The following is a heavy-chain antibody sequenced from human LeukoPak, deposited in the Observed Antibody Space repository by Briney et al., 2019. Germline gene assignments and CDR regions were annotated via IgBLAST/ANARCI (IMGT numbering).Heavy chain of an antibody. CDR3: ARHGSSGCYPWYFDY. J-gene: IGHJ4*02. Sequence: SETLSLTCAVYGGSFSGYYWSWIRQPPGKGLEWIGEINHSGSTNYNPSLKSRVTISVDTSKNQFSLKLSSVTAADTAVYYCARHGSSGCYPWYFDYWGQGTLVTVSS. V-gene: IGHV4-34*01. CDR2: INHSGST. CDR1: GGSFSGYY. D-gene: IGHD3-22*01.